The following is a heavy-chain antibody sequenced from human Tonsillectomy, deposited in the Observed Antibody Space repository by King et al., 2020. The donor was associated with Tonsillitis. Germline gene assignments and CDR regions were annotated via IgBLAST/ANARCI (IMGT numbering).Heavy chain of an antibody. CDR3: ARGNPPRGYYYYGMDV. CDR1: GGSISNYY. Sequence: HVQLQESGPGLVKPSETLSLTCTVSGGSISNYYWSWIRQPPGKALEWIGYIFYSGNSNYNPSLKSRVTISVDTYKNQFSLKLSSVTAADTAVYYCARGNPPRGYYYYGMDVWGQGATVTVSS. D-gene: IGHD2/OR15-2a*01. V-gene: IGHV4-59*01. CDR2: IFYSGNS. J-gene: IGHJ6*02.